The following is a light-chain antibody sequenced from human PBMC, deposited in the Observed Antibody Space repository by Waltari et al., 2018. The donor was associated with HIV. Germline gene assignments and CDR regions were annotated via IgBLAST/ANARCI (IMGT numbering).Light chain of an antibody. Sequence: EIVLTQSPGTLSLSPGERATLSCSASQSVSSSYLAWYQQKPGQAPRLLISGASSRATGIPDRFSGSGSGTDFTLTISRLEPEDFAVYYCQHYGRSPFTFGPGTKVDIK. CDR1: QSVSSSY. V-gene: IGKV3-20*01. J-gene: IGKJ3*01. CDR3: QHYGRSPFT. CDR2: GAS.